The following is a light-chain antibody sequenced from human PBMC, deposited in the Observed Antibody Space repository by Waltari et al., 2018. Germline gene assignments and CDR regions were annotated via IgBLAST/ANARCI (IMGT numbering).Light chain of an antibody. Sequence: EIVLTHSPGTLSLSPGERATLSCKASQNVINLAWYQQKPGQAPRLLIYGASSRATGIPDRFSGSGSGAVFTLTISRLEPEDFAVYYCQQYGGSLITFGPGTKVDIK. CDR1: QNVIN. V-gene: IGKV3-20*01. CDR2: GAS. CDR3: QQYGGSLIT. J-gene: IGKJ3*01.